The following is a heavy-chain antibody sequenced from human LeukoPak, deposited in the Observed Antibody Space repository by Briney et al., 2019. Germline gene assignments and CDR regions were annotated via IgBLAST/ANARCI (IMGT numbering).Heavy chain of an antibody. J-gene: IGHJ3*02. CDR1: GGSISSYY. V-gene: IGHV4-59*01. Sequence: PSETLSLTCTVSGGSISSYYWSWIRQPPGKGLEWIGYVYYSGSTNYNPSLKSRVTISVDTSKNQFSLKLSSVTAADTAVYYCARMYYYDSSGYYYGVEAFGIWGQGTMVTVSS. CDR3: ARMYYYDSSGYYYGVEAFGI. CDR2: VYYSGST. D-gene: IGHD3-22*01.